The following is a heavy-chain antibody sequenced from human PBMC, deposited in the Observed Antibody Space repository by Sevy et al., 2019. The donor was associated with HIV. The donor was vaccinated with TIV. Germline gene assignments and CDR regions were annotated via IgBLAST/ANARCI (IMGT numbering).Heavy chain of an antibody. V-gene: IGHV4-34*01. J-gene: IGHJ6*03. D-gene: IGHD3-9*01. Sequence: SETLSLTCAVYGGSFSGYYWSWIRQPPGKGLEWIGEINHSGSTNYNPSLKSRVTISVDTSKNQISLKLDSVTAADTAVYYCARVIFFYDILTCLYYSYYYMDVWGKGTTVTVSS. CDR3: ARVIFFYDILTCLYYSYYYMDV. CDR2: INHSGST. CDR1: GGSFSGYY.